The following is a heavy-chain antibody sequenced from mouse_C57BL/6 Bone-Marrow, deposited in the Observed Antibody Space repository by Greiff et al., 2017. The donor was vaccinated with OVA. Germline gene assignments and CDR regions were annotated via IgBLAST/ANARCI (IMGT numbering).Heavy chain of an antibody. CDR1: EYEFPSHD. CDR2: INSDGGST. CDR3: ARHVHYDYDDYAMDY. D-gene: IGHD2-4*01. J-gene: IGHJ4*01. Sequence: EVKLMESGGGLVQPGESLKLSCESNEYEFPSHDMSWVRKTPEKRLELVAAINSDGGSTYYPDTMERRFIISRDNTKKTLYLQMSSLMSEDTSLYYCARHVHYDYDDYAMDYWGQGTSVTVSS. V-gene: IGHV5-2*01.